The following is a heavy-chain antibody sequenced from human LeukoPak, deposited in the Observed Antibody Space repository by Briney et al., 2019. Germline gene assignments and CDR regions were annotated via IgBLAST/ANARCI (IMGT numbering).Heavy chain of an antibody. J-gene: IGHJ4*02. CDR1: GGSISTDH. CDR2: MYYSGST. D-gene: IGHD3-10*01. V-gene: IGHV4-59*08. Sequence: SETLSLTCTVSGGSISTDHWSWIRQPPGKGLEWIGYMYYSGSTNYNPSLKSRVTISVDTSKNQFSLKLSSVTAADTAVYYCARHLDYHGSGTYEFWGQGTLVTVSS. CDR3: ARHLDYHGSGTYEF.